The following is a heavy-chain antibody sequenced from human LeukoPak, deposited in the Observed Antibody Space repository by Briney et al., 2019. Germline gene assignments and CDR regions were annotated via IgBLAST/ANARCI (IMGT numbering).Heavy chain of an antibody. J-gene: IGHJ2*01. CDR2: IYYSGST. CDR1: GGSISSGGYY. CDR3: ASHGSGSYYRYFDL. D-gene: IGHD3-10*01. V-gene: IGHV4-31*03. Sequence: PSQTLSLTCTVSGGSISSGGYYWSWIRQHPGKGLEWIGYIYYSGSTYYNPSLKSRVTISEGTSKNQFSLKLSSVTAADTAVYYCASHGSGSYYRYFDLWGRGTLVTVSS.